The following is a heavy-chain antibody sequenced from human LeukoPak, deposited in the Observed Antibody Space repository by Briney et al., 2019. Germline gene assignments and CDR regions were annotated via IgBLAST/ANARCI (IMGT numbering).Heavy chain of an antibody. D-gene: IGHD3-22*01. CDR3: ARKANKNTMIVGPFDP. CDR1: GFTFSSYA. Sequence: GASLRLSCAASGFTFSSYAMHWVRQAPGKGLEWVAVISYDGSNKYYADSVKGRFTISRDNSKNTLYLQMNSLRAEDTAVYYCARKANKNTMIVGPFDPWGQGTLVTVSS. V-gene: IGHV3-30-3*01. CDR2: ISYDGSNK. J-gene: IGHJ5*02.